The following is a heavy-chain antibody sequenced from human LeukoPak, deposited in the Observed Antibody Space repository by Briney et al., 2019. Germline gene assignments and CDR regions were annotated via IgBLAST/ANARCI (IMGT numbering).Heavy chain of an antibody. J-gene: IGHJ4*02. V-gene: IGHV5-51*01. Sequence: GESLKISCKGSGYRFTSYWIGWVRQMPGKGLEWMGIIYPGDSDTRYSPSFQGQVTISADKSISTACLQWSSLKASDTAMYYCAIALRITMVRGVNEYYFDYWGQGTLVTVSS. D-gene: IGHD3-10*01. CDR1: GYRFTSYW. CDR3: AIALRITMVRGVNEYYFDY. CDR2: IYPGDSDT.